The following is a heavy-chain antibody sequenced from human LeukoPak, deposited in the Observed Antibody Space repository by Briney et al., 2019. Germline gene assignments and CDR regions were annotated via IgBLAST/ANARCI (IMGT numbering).Heavy chain of an antibody. J-gene: IGHJ4*02. CDR1: GGSISSGSYY. D-gene: IGHD6-13*01. V-gene: IGHV4-61*02. Sequence: SQTLSLTCTVSGGSISSGSYYWDWIRQPAGKGLEWIGRIYTRGSTNYNPSLKSRVTMSVDTSKNQFSLKLISVTAADTAVYYCAREPVGSSFDYWGQGTLVTVSP. CDR2: IYTRGST. CDR3: AREPVGSSFDY.